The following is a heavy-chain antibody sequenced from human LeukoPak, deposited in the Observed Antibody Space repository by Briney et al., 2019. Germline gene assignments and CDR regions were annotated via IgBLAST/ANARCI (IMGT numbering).Heavy chain of an antibody. CDR2: IYYSGST. CDR3: ARGSALTVTTDY. Sequence: SQTLSLTCTVSGGSISSGGYYWSWIRQHPGKCLEWIGYIYYSGSTYYNPSLKSRVTISVDTSKNQPSLKLSSVTAADTAVYYCARGSALTVTTDYWGQGTLVTVSS. V-gene: IGHV4-31*03. J-gene: IGHJ4*02. D-gene: IGHD4-17*01. CDR1: GGSISSGGYY.